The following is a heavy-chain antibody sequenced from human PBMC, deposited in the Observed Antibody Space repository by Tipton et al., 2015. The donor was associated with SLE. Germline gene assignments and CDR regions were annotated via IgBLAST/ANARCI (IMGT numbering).Heavy chain of an antibody. Sequence: TLSLTCTVSGGSISSSSYYWGWIRQPPGKGLEWIGSIYYSGSTNYNPSLKSRVTISVDTSKNQFSLKLSSVTAADTAVYYCARDFAITMIVVGAFDIWGQGTMVTVSS. CDR3: ARDFAITMIVVGAFDI. D-gene: IGHD3-22*01. V-gene: IGHV4-39*07. CDR2: IYYSGST. CDR1: GGSISSSSYY. J-gene: IGHJ3*02.